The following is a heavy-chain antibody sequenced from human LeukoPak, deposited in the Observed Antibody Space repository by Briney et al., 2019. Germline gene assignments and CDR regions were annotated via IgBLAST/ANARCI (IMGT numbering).Heavy chain of an antibody. CDR1: GYTFTNYG. Sequence: ASVKVSCKASGYTFTNYGINWVRQAPGQGLEWMGWISTYNGNRNYAQNLQSRVTMTTDTSTSTVYMELRSLRSDDTAVYYCARGENWFGPWGQGTLVTVSS. CDR2: ISTYNGNR. CDR3: ARGENWFGP. V-gene: IGHV1-18*01. J-gene: IGHJ5*02.